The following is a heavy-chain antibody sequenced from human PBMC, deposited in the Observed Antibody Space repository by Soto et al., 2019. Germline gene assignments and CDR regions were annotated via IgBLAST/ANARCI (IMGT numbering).Heavy chain of an antibody. Sequence: LRLSCAASGFTFSSYAMHWVRQAPGKGLEWVAVISYDGSNKYYADSVKGRFTISRDNSKNTLYLQMNSLRAEDTAVYYCARKEGASQPFDYWGQGTLVTVSS. CDR3: ARKEGASQPFDY. CDR1: GFTFSSYA. V-gene: IGHV3-30-3*01. CDR2: ISYDGSNK. J-gene: IGHJ4*02. D-gene: IGHD1-26*01.